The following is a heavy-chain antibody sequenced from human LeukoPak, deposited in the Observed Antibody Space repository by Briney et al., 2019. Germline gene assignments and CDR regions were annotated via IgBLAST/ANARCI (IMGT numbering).Heavy chain of an antibody. V-gene: IGHV3-9*01. J-gene: IGHJ5*02. CDR3: AKDRSYYYGSGSYIDP. CDR2: ISWNSGSI. Sequence: GGSLRLSCAASGFTFDDYAMHWVRQAPGKGLEWVSGISWNSGSIGYADSVKGRFTISRDNAKNSLYLQMNSLRAEDTALYYCAKDRSYYYGSGSYIDPWGQGTLVTVSS. CDR1: GFTFDDYA. D-gene: IGHD3-10*01.